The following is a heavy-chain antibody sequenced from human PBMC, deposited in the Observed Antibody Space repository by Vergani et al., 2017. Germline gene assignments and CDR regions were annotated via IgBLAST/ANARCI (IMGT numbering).Heavy chain of an antibody. Sequence: VQLVESGGGLVKPGGSLRLSCAASGFTFSNAWMSWVRQAPGKGLEWVAVISYDGSNKYYADSVKGRFTISRDNSKNTLYLQMNSLRAEDTAVYYCASNGGNSGGFYYYGMDVWGQGTTVTVSS. CDR1: GFTFSNAW. CDR3: ASNGGNSGGFYYYGMDV. D-gene: IGHD4-23*01. V-gene: IGHV3-30*03. J-gene: IGHJ6*02. CDR2: ISYDGSNK.